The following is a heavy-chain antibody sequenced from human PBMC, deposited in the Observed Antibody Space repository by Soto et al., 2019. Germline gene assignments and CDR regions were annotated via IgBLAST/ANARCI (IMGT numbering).Heavy chain of an antibody. Sequence: GKSRMVSWPGFEFTLTDYWIYWVRKLPGNGLELMGRNDPSDSDTSYSPSFQGHVTFSADKSTSTAYLQWNSLKPSDSAIYYSARSQLDRFDPWGQASQVSVSS. V-gene: IGHV5-10-1*01. CDR3: ARSQLDRFDP. CDR2: NDPSDSDT. CDR1: EFTLTDYW. J-gene: IGHJ5*02. D-gene: IGHD1-1*01.